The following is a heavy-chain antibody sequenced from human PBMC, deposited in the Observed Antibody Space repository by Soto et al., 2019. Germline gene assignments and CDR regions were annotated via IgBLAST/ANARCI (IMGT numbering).Heavy chain of an antibody. Sequence: ASVKVSCKASGGTFSSYAISWVRQAPGQGLEWMGGIIPIFGTANYAQKFQGRVTITADESTSTAYMELSSLRAEDTAVYYCARDLTYGGNSGSLVYYGMDVWGQGTTVTVSS. CDR1: GGTFSSYA. D-gene: IGHD4-17*01. CDR3: ARDLTYGGNSGSLVYYGMDV. CDR2: IIPIFGTA. V-gene: IGHV1-69*13. J-gene: IGHJ6*02.